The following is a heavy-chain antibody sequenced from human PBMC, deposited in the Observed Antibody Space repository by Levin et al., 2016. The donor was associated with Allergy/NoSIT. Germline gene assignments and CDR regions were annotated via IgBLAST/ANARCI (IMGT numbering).Heavy chain of an antibody. Sequence: WIRQPPGKGLEWVGRIRSKANSYATAYAASVKGRFTISRDDSKNTAYLQMNSLKTEDTAVYYCTRHQASYRYPRYGMDVWGQGTTVTVSS. D-gene: IGHD1-26*01. CDR3: TRHQASYRYPRYGMDV. V-gene: IGHV3-73*01. CDR2: IRSKANSYAT. J-gene: IGHJ6*02.